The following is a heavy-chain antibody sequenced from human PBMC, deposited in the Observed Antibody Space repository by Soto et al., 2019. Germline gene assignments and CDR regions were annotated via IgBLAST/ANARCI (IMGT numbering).Heavy chain of an antibody. Sequence: PSETLSLTCAVYGGSFSGYYLSWIRQPPGKGLEWIGEVNHSGSTNYNPSVKCRVTRSLDTSKNQFSLKLSSVTAADTAFYYCARGGLRGGYYHYGMDVWGQGTTVT. J-gene: IGHJ6*02. D-gene: IGHD2-15*01. CDR2: VNHSGST. V-gene: IGHV4-34*01. CDR1: GGSFSGYY. CDR3: ARGGLRGGYYHYGMDV.